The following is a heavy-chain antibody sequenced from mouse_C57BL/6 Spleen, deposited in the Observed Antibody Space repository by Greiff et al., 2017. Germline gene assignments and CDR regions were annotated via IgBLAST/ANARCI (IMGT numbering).Heavy chain of an antibody. V-gene: IGHV1-54*01. Sequence: QVQLQQSGAELVRPGTSVKVSCKASGYAFTNYLIEWVKQRPGQGLEWIGVINPGSGGTNYNEKFKGKATLTADKSSSTAYMQLSSLTSEDSAVYFCARRVGAVDYWGQGTSVTVSS. CDR1: GYAFTNYL. CDR3: ARRVGAVDY. J-gene: IGHJ4*01. CDR2: INPGSGGT.